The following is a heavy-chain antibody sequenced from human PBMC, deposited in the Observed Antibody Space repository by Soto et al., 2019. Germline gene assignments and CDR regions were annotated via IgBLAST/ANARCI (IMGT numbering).Heavy chain of an antibody. J-gene: IGHJ6*02. CDR2: IIPIFGTA. CDR1: GGTFSSYA. Sequence: SVKVSCKASGGTFSSYAISWVRQAPGQGLEWMGGIIPIFGTANYAQKFQGRVTITADESTSTAYMELSSLRSEDTAVYYCAREGIVVVPASSLVYYYGMDVWGQGTTVTVP. CDR3: AREGIVVVPASSLVYYYGMDV. V-gene: IGHV1-69*13. D-gene: IGHD2-2*01.